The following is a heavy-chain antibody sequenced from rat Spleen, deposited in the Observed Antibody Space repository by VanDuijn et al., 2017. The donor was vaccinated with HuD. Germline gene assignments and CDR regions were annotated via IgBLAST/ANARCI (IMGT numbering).Heavy chain of an antibody. CDR2: ISPSGGST. D-gene: IGHD1-1*01. V-gene: IGHV5-20*01. CDR3: ATTPLYYSGDPYYFDY. J-gene: IGHJ2*01. CDR1: GFIFSDFY. Sequence: EVQMVESDGGLVQPGRSLELSCAASGFIFSDFYMAWVRQAPTKGLEWVASISPSGGSTFYRDSVKGRFTISRDIAKSILYLQMDSLRSEDTATYYCATTPLYYSGDPYYFDYWGQGVMVTVSS.